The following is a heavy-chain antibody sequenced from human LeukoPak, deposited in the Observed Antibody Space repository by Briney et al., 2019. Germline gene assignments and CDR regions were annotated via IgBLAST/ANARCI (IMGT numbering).Heavy chain of an antibody. J-gene: IGHJ4*02. D-gene: IGHD3-10*01. Sequence: SETLSLTCAVYGGSFSDYYWSWIRQPPGKGLEWIGEMNHSGSTNYNPSLKSRVTISLDTSKNQFSLKLSSVTAADTAIYYCARGITMVRGVIITPYYFDYWGQGTLVTVSS. CDR1: GGSFSDYY. CDR2: MNHSGST. V-gene: IGHV4-34*01. CDR3: ARGITMVRGVIITPYYFDY.